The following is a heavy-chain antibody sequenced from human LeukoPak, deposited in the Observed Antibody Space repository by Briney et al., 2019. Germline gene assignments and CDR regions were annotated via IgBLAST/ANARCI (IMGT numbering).Heavy chain of an antibody. Sequence: ASVKVSCKASGYTVTSYGISWVRQAPGQGLEWMGWISAYNGATNYAQKFQGRVTMSTDTSTSTAYMELRSLRSDDTAVYYCARDSSAWYGVLDYWGQGTLVTVSS. CDR1: GYTVTSYG. J-gene: IGHJ4*02. D-gene: IGHD6-19*01. CDR3: ARDSSAWYGVLDY. CDR2: ISAYNGAT. V-gene: IGHV1-18*01.